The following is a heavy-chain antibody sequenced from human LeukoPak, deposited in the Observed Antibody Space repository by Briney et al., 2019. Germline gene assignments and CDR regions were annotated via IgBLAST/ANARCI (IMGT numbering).Heavy chain of an antibody. D-gene: IGHD5-24*01. CDR3: ARELSEMATINYFDY. CDR2: ISAYNGNT. J-gene: IGHJ4*02. CDR1: GYTFTSYG. Sequence: ASVKVSCKASGYTFTSYGISWVRQAPGQGLEWMGWISAYNGNTNYAQKLQGRVTMTTDTSTSTAYMELRSLRSDDTAVYYCARELSEMATINYFDYWGQGTLVTVSS. V-gene: IGHV1-18*01.